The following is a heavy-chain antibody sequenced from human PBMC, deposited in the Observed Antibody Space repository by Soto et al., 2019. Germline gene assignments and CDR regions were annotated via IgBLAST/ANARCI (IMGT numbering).Heavy chain of an antibody. J-gene: IGHJ4*02. Sequence: SSTLSVTCAVYGGSFSGYYWSGIRKPPGKGLEWIGELNHSGSTNYNPSLKSRVTISVDTSKNQFSLKLSPVTAADTAVYYCARAFRGIAAVNPISYDFDYWGQGTLVTVSS. D-gene: IGHD6-13*01. V-gene: IGHV4-34*01. CDR2: LNHSGST. CDR3: ARAFRGIAAVNPISYDFDY. CDR1: GGSFSGYY.